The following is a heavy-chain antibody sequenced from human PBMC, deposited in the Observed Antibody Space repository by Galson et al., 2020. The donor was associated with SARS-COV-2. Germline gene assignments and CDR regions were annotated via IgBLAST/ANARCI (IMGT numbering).Heavy chain of an antibody. CDR2: ISSSSSTI. CDR1: GFTFSSYS. V-gene: IGHV3-48*04. J-gene: IGHJ6*02. CDR3: ARRGPYYYDSSGPPGYYGMDV. Sequence: GGSLRLSCAASGFTFSSYSMNWVRQAPGKGLEWVSYISSSSSTIYYADSVKGRFTISRDNAKNSLYLQMNSLRAEDTAVYYCARRGPYYYDSSGPPGYYGMDVWGQGTTVTVSS. D-gene: IGHD3-22*01.